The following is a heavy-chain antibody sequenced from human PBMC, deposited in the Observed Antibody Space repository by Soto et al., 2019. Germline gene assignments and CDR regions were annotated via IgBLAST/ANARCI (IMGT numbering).Heavy chain of an antibody. CDR1: GYSFTIDC. CDR2: IYPGDSET. V-gene: IGHV5-51*01. J-gene: IGHJ6*02. D-gene: IGHD2-2*01. CDR3: ARQYCSSTSCPAYGMDV. Sequence: GESVKMSCEGSGYSFTIDCIGLVLQMPGKAVDWMWIIYPGDSETKSSPAFQGQVTMSADKSISTAFLQWSSLKASDTAMYYCARQYCSSTSCPAYGMDVWGPGTTVTVSS.